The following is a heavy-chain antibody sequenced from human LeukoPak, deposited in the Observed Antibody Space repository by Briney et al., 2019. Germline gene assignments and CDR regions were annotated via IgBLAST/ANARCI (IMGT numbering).Heavy chain of an antibody. J-gene: IGHJ6*03. CDR1: ADSFNNYA. Sequence: SVKVSCKASADSFNNYAFNWVRQAPGQGPEWMGGSIPLFGTVKAAQKFQGGFTITTDESTSTAYMELSSLTSEDTAVYYCARGGRPLGYFYMDVWGKGTTVTVSS. CDR2: SIPLFGTV. V-gene: IGHV1-69*05. CDR3: ARGGRPLGYFYMDV.